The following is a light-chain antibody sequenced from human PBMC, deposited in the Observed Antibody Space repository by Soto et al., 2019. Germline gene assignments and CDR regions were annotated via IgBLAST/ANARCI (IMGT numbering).Light chain of an antibody. CDR3: AAWDDSLNGWV. CDR2: GNS. Sequence: QSVLTQPPSASGTPGQRVTISCSGSSSNIGSNTVSWYQQLPGTAPKLLIYGNSQRPSGVPDRFSGSKSGTSSSLAISGLQSEDEADYYCAAWDDSLNGWVLGGGTKLTVL. CDR1: SSNIGSNT. J-gene: IGLJ3*02. V-gene: IGLV1-44*01.